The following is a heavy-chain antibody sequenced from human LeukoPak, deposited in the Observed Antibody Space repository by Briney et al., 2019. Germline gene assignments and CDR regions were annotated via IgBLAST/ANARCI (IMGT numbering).Heavy chain of an antibody. CDR2: ISWDGGST. V-gene: IGHV3-43D*03. CDR3: AKDISPGVATITGIDY. CDR1: GFAASGFTFSTFG. Sequence: GGSLRLSCAASGFAASGFTFSTFGMHWVRQAPGKGLGWVSLISWDGGSTYYADSVKGRFTISRDNSKTSLYLQMNSLRAEDTALYYCAKDISPGVATITGIDYWGQGTLVTVSS. J-gene: IGHJ4*02. D-gene: IGHD5-24*01.